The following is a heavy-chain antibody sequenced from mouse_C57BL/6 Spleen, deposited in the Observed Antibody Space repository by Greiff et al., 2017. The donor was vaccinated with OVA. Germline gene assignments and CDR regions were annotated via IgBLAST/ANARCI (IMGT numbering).Heavy chain of an antibody. Sequence: QVQLQQSGPELVKPGASVKISCKASGYAFSSSWMNWVKQRPGKGLEWIGRIYPGDGDTNYNGKFKGKATLTADKTSSTAYMQLSSLTSEDSAVYFCAREDEAPYYFDYWGQGTTLTVSS. J-gene: IGHJ2*01. CDR2: IYPGDGDT. CDR3: AREDEAPYYFDY. V-gene: IGHV1-82*01. D-gene: IGHD3-2*02. CDR1: GYAFSSSW.